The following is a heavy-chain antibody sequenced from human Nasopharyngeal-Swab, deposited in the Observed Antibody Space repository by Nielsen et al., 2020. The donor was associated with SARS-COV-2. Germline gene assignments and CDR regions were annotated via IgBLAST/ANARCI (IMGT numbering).Heavy chain of an antibody. D-gene: IGHD4-17*01. CDR3: ARERDFVEIDY. CDR2: INTNTGNQ. V-gene: IGHV7-4-1*02. CDR1: GYTLTSYA. Sequence: ASVKVSCKASGYTLTSYAMNWVRQAPGQGLEWMGGINTNTGNQTYAQGFTGRLVFSLDNSVSTALPQISSLKAEDTAVYYCARERDFVEIDYWGQGTLVTVSS. J-gene: IGHJ4*02.